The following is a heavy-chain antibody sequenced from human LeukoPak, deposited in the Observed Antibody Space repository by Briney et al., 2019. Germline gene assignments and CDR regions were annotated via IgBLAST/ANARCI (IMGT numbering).Heavy chain of an antibody. J-gene: IGHJ6*03. CDR3: ARASGYANYYYYYMDV. V-gene: IGHV3-48*03. CDR1: GFTFSSYE. Sequence: GGSLRLSCAASGFTFSSYEMNWVRQAPGKGLEWVSYISSSGSTIYYADSVKGRFTISRDNAKNSLYLQMNSLRAEDTAVYYCARASGYANYYYYYMDVWGKGTTVTISS. CDR2: ISSSGSTI. D-gene: IGHD5-12*01.